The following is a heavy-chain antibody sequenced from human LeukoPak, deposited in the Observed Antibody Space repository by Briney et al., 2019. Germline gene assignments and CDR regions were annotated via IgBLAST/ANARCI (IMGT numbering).Heavy chain of an antibody. J-gene: IGHJ4*02. Sequence: GRSLRLSCAASGFALSSHWMTWVRQAPGKGLEWASAISGSGGSTYYADSVKGRFTISRDNSKNTLYLQMNSLRAEDTAVYYCAKKSNTYSGSDFDYWGQGTLVTVSS. CDR2: ISGSGGST. CDR3: AKKSNTYSGSDFDY. CDR1: GFALSSHW. V-gene: IGHV3-23*01. D-gene: IGHD1-26*01.